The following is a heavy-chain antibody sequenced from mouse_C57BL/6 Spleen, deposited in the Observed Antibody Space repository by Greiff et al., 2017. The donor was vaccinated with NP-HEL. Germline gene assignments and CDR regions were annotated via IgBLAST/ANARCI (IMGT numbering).Heavy chain of an antibody. D-gene: IGHD2-3*01. CDR2: ISSGGSYT. Sequence: EVKLVESGGDLVKPGGSLKLSCAASGFTFSSYGMSWVRQTPDKRLEWDATISSGGSYTYYPDSVKGRFTISRDNAKNTLYLQMSSLKSEDTAMYYCARALYDGPYYYAMDYWGQGTSVTVSS. V-gene: IGHV5-6*01. CDR3: ARALYDGPYYYAMDY. J-gene: IGHJ4*01. CDR1: GFTFSSYG.